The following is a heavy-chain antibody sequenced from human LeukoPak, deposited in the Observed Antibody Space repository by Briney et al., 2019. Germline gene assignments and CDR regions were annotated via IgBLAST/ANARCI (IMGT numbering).Heavy chain of an antibody. Sequence: ASVKVSCKASGYTFTTYGISWVRQAPGQGLEWMGYIITYNGNTNYAQKLQGRVTMTTDTSTSTAYMELRSLRSDDTAVYYCARVVQWSPSEYWGQGTLVTVSS. CDR3: ARVVQWSPSEY. CDR1: GYTFTTYG. J-gene: IGHJ4*02. D-gene: IGHD2-15*01. CDR2: IITYNGNT. V-gene: IGHV1-18*01.